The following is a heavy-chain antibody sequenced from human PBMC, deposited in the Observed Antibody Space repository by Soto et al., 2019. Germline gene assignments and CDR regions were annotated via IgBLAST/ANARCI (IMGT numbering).Heavy chain of an antibody. CDR3: ATGANFYYDASRY. Sequence: GGALRLSCADPGFTCSIYALHWVRQAPGKGLEWVAVMSPNGNNQYYADSVKGRFTISRDTSKSTLYLQMTSLRPDDTAVYYCATGANFYYDASRYWGQGTLVTVSS. D-gene: IGHD3-22*01. V-gene: IGHV3-30-3*01. CDR1: GFTCSIYA. J-gene: IGHJ4*02. CDR2: MSPNGNNQ.